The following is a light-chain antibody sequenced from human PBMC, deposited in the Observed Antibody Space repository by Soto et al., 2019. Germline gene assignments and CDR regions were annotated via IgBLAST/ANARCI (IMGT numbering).Light chain of an antibody. CDR3: QHSYSPSIT. CDR2: AAS. Sequence: DIQMTQSPSSLSASVGDRVTIACRASQNINDYLNWYQQRPGKAPNLLIYAASSLQSGVPSRFSDSGSGTDFTLTINSLQLEDFATYFCQHSYSPSITFGGGTKVEIK. CDR1: QNINDY. J-gene: IGKJ4*01. V-gene: IGKV1-39*01.